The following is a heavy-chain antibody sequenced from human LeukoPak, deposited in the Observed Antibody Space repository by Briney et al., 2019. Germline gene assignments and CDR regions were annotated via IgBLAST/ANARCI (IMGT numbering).Heavy chain of an antibody. Sequence: GGSLRLSCAASGFTFSSYNMNWVRQAPGKGRQWVSSISTSSSYIYYAVSVKGRFTISRDNAKNSLYLQMNSLSAEDTAVYYCARDALEYDYIWGTYQGDWFDPWGQGTLVTVSS. CDR2: ISTSSSYI. J-gene: IGHJ5*02. V-gene: IGHV3-21*01. CDR3: ARDALEYDYIWGTYQGDWFDP. CDR1: GFTFSSYN. D-gene: IGHD3-16*02.